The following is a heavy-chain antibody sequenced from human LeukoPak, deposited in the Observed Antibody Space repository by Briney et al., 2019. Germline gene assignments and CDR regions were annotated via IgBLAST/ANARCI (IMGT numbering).Heavy chain of an antibody. CDR1: GFTFSTYS. Sequence: GGSLRLSCVDSGFTFSTYSMNWVRQAPGKGLEWVSSISSSSSYIYYGDSVKGRFTISRDNAKNSLYLQMNSLRAEDTAVYYCARGPYERGYSLRDTYFDYWGQGTLVTVSS. CDR2: ISSSSSYI. J-gene: IGHJ4*02. D-gene: IGHD5-18*01. V-gene: IGHV3-21*01. CDR3: ARGPYERGYSLRDTYFDY.